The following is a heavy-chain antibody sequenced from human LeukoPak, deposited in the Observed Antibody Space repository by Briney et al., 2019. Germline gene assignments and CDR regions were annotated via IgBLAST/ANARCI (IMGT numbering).Heavy chain of an antibody. Sequence: SETLSLTCTVSGGSVSSGSYYWSWIRQPPGKGLEWIGYIYYSGNTNYNPSLKSRVTISVDTSKNQFSLKLSSVTAADTAVYYCAVTMVRGAGPYYFDYWGQGTLVTVSS. CDR1: GGSVSSGSYY. D-gene: IGHD3-10*01. J-gene: IGHJ4*02. CDR3: AVTMVRGAGPYYFDY. V-gene: IGHV4-61*01. CDR2: IYYSGNT.